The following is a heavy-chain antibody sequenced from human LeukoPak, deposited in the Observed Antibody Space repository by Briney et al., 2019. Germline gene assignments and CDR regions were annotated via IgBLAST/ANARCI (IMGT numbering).Heavy chain of an antibody. J-gene: IGHJ3*02. CDR2: INHSGNT. CDR3: ARDESYCSSTSCYGAFDI. CDR1: GGSFSAYY. D-gene: IGHD2-2*01. V-gene: IGHV4-34*01. Sequence: SETLSLTCAVYGGSFSAYYWTWIRQPPGKGLEWIGEINHSGNTNYNPSLKSRVTISVGTSKNQFSLKLSSVTAADTAVYYCARDESYCSSTSCYGAFDIWGQGTMVTVSS.